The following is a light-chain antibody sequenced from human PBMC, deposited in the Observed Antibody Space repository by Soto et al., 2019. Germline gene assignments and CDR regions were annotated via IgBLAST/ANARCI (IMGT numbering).Light chain of an antibody. CDR1: QSVSSS. V-gene: IGKV3-11*01. CDR2: NAS. CDR3: QQRTNWPWYT. Sequence: EIVLTQSPATLSLSPGERATLSCRASQSVSSSLAWYQQKPGQAPRLIIYNASKRATGSPARFSGSGSGTDFPPTISSLEPEDFAVYYCQQRTNWPWYTFGQGTKLEIK. J-gene: IGKJ2*01.